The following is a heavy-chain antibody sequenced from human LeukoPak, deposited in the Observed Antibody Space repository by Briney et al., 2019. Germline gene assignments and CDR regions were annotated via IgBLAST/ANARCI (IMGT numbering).Heavy chain of an antibody. CDR3: ARISRMQLYYYYGMDV. D-gene: IGHD1-1*01. V-gene: IGHV4-39*07. CDR2: IYYSGST. Sequence: PSGTLSLTCAVSGGSISSSSYYWGWIRQPPGKGLEWIGSIYYSGSTYYDPSLKSRVTISVDTSKNQFSLKLSSVTAVDTAVYYCARISRMQLYYYYGMDVWGQGTTVTVSS. CDR1: GGSISSSSYY. J-gene: IGHJ6*02.